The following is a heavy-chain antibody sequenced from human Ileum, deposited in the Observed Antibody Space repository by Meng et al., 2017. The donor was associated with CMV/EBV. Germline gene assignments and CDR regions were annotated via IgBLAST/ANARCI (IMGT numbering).Heavy chain of an antibody. CDR3: ARDRGDGWYLPHEY. V-gene: IGHV3-30*04. CDR2: ISPDEGSK. J-gene: IGHJ4*02. D-gene: IGHD3-10*01. Sequence: GESLKISCAASGFSFTDYPMHWVRQAPGKGLEWVAAISPDEGSKYYADSVKGRFTISRDNSKSTLYLQMNSLKVEDTALYYCARDRGDGWYLPHEYWGQGTLVTVSS. CDR1: GFSFTDYP.